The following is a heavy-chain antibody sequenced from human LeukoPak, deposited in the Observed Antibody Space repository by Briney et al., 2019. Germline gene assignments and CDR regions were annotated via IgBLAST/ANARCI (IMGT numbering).Heavy chain of an antibody. D-gene: IGHD3-10*01. J-gene: IGHJ5*02. Sequence: SETLSLTCTVSGGSISSYYWSWIRQPPGKGLEWIGYIYYSGSTNYNPSLKSRVTISVDTSKNQFSLKLSSVTAADTAVYYCARDLGTYYYGSGGPNWFDPWGQGTLVTVSS. CDR1: GGSISSYY. CDR2: IYYSGST. V-gene: IGHV4-59*01. CDR3: ARDLGTYYYGSGGPNWFDP.